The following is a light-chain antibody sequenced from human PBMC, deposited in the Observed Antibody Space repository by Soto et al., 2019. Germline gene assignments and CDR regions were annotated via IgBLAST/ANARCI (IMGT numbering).Light chain of an antibody. Sequence: QAVVTQSPSTSGTPGQRVTISCSGSSSNIGGNIVNWYQQIPGTAPKLLIYTNNQRPSGIPDRFSGSKSGTSASLAISGLQSEDEADYYCAVWDDSLNGVLFGGGTKLTV. CDR2: TNN. CDR3: AVWDDSLNGVL. CDR1: SSNIGGNI. J-gene: IGLJ2*01. V-gene: IGLV1-44*01.